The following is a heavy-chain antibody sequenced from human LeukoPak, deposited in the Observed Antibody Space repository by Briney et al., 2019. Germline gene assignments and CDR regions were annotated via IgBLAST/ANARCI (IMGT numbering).Heavy chain of an antibody. CDR1: GFTLSTYT. CDR3: ARDRSLVDGDYGVWFDA. V-gene: IGHV3-48*04. J-gene: IGHJ5*02. Sequence: PGGSLRLSCTASGFTLSTYTMNWVRQAPGKGLEWVSYISRTSTTKYYADSVKGRFTISRDNSKNSLDLQMNRLTAEDTAVYYCARDRSLVDGDYGVWFDAWGQGSLVTVSS. D-gene: IGHD4-17*01. CDR2: ISRTSTTK.